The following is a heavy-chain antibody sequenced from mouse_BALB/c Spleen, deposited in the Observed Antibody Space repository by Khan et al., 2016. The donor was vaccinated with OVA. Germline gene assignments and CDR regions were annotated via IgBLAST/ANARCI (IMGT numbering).Heavy chain of an antibody. V-gene: IGHV2-6-1*01. J-gene: IGHJ4*01. CDR1: GFTLTSYG. CDR3: ARLPYYHYNTLDY. Sequence: QVQLKQSGPGLVAPSQSLSITCTTSGFTLTSYGIHWVRQPPGKGLEWLVVIWSDGGTTYNSTIKSKVSITKDNSKSEDNLTMNSVQTDNTTMYYDARLPYYHYNTLDYWGQGTTVTVSS. D-gene: IGHD2-10*01. CDR2: IWSDGGT.